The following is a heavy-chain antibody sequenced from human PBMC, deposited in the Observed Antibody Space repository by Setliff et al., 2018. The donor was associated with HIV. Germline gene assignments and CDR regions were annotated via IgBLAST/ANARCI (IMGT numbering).Heavy chain of an antibody. CDR1: GFTFRSYW. CDR3: ARDRKGSPDY. V-gene: IGHV3-7*01. D-gene: IGHD6-13*01. CDR2: INQDGSEK. J-gene: IGHJ4*02. Sequence: GGSLRLSCAASGFTFRSYWMSWVRQAPGKGLEWVANINQDGSEKYYVDSVKGRFTISRDNAKNSLYLQMNSLRAEDTAVYYCARDRKGSPDYWGQGTLVTVSS.